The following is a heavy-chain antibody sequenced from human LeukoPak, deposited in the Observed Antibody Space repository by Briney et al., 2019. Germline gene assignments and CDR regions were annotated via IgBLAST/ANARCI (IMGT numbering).Heavy chain of an antibody. J-gene: IGHJ4*02. CDR1: GFSLSTSGVG. CDR3: GHSRQLACFDY. Sequence: SGPTLVNPTQTLTLTCTFSGFSLSTSGVGVGWIRQPPGEALEWLTLIFWDDDKRYSPSLKSRLTITKDTSKNQVVLTMTNMDPVDTATYYCGHSRQLACFDYWGQGTLVTVSS. CDR2: IFWDDDK. V-gene: IGHV2-5*02. D-gene: IGHD6-13*01.